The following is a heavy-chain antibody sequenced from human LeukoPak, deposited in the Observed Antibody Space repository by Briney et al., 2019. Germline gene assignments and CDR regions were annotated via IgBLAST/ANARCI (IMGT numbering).Heavy chain of an antibody. V-gene: IGHV3-64*02. CDR1: GFTFSSYS. CDR3: ARMTLYGSGTVH. D-gene: IGHD3-10*01. CDR2: ISSNGGNT. Sequence: GGSLRLSCAASGFTFSSYSMHWVRQAPGKGLEYVSGISSNGGNTWYAGSVKGRFTISRDNSKNTVNLQLGSLRIEDTAVYHCARMTLYGSGTVHWGQGILVTVSS. J-gene: IGHJ4*02.